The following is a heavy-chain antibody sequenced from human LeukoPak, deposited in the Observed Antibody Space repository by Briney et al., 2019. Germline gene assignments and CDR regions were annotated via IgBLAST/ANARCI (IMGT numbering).Heavy chain of an antibody. J-gene: IGHJ3*02. D-gene: IGHD3-3*01. V-gene: IGHV3-21*01. CDR2: ISSSSSYI. Sequence: GRSLRLSCAASGFTFSSYGMHWVRQAPGKGLEWVSSISSSSSYIYYADSVKGRFTISRDNAKNSLYLQMNSLRAEDTAVYYCARYALEAFGIWGQGTMVTVSS. CDR3: ARYALEAFGI. CDR1: GFTFSSYG.